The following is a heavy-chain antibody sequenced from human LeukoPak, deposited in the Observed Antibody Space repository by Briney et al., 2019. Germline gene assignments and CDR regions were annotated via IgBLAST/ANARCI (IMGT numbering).Heavy chain of an antibody. CDR3: ARDPPYGGSYDTGGY. CDR2: ISGSGGST. D-gene: IGHD1-26*01. J-gene: IGHJ4*02. CDR1: GFTFSSYA. V-gene: IGHV3-23*01. Sequence: GGSLRLSCAASGFTFSSYAMSWVRQAPGKGLEWVSAISGSGGSTYYADSVKGRFTISRDNAKNSLYLQMNSLRAEDTAVYYCARDPPYGGSYDTGGYWGQGTLVTVSS.